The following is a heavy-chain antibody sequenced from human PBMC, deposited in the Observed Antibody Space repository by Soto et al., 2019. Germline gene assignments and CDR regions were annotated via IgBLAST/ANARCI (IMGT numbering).Heavy chain of an antibody. CDR1: GGTFSSYT. V-gene: IGHV1-69*02. CDR3: ARGYGDYGWFDP. J-gene: IGHJ5*02. Sequence: QVQLVQSGAEVKKPGSSVKVYCKASGGTFSSYTISWVRQAPGQGLEWMGRIIPILGIVNYAQKFQGRVTITADKSTSTAYMELSSLRSEDTAVYYCARGYGDYGWFDPWGQGTLVTVSS. D-gene: IGHD4-17*01. CDR2: IIPILGIV.